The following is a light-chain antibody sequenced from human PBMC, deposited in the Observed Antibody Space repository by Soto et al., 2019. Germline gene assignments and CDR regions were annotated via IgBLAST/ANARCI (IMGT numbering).Light chain of an antibody. CDR3: QQSYKTLWT. Sequence: DIQMTQSPSSLSASVGDRVTITCRASQSIDTYLNWYQQRPGKAPRLLIYTASRLQSGVPSRFSGSGSGTEFTLTISSLQPEDFATYYCQQSYKTLWTFGQGTKVEIE. V-gene: IGKV1-39*01. J-gene: IGKJ1*01. CDR1: QSIDTY. CDR2: TAS.